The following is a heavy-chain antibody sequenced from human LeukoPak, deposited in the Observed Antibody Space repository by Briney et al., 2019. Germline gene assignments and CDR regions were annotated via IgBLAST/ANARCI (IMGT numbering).Heavy chain of an antibody. CDR3: AKQYCSGGRCHFDH. Sequence: GGSLRLACAASGFTFSNYYMSWISQAPGKGLGWVSYISGSSSYTDYADSVKGRLTISRDNAKNSLYLQMNSLRAEDTAVYYCAKQYCSGGRCHFDHWGQGTLVTVSS. CDR1: GFTFSNYY. V-gene: IGHV3-11*06. D-gene: IGHD2-15*01. CDR2: ISGSSSYT. J-gene: IGHJ4*02.